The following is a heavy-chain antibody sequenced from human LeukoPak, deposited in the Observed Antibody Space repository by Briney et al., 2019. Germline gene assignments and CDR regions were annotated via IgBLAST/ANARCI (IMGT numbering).Heavy chain of an antibody. CDR3: ARGPSGYHNT. CDR2: ISSSGSTI. J-gene: IGHJ4*02. CDR1: GFIFSSYE. V-gene: IGHV3-48*03. Sequence: GGSLRLSCAASGFIFSSYEMNWVRQAPGKGLEWVSYISSSGSTIYYADSVKGRFTISRDSSKNTLYLQMNSLRAEDTAVYYCARGPSGYHNTGGQGTLVTVSS. D-gene: IGHD5-12*01.